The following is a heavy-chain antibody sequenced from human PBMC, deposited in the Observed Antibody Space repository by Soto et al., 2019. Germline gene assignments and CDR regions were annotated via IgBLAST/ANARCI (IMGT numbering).Heavy chain of an antibody. Sequence: QVQLVQSGAEMKKPGSSVKVSCKVSGDSFSSYAISWVRQAAGGGLEWVGGIIPIFVTANYAQNSQGRVTITAVESTTTAYLEVTRLRPQDTAVFYCAASDSSSWQHDYWGQGTLITVSS. CDR2: IIPIFVTA. V-gene: IGHV1-69*01. CDR1: GDSFSSYA. CDR3: AASDSSSWQHDY. J-gene: IGHJ4*02. D-gene: IGHD6-13*01.